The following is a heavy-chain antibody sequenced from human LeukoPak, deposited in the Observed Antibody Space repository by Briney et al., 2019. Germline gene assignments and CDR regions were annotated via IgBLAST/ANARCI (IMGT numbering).Heavy chain of an antibody. V-gene: IGHV3-30*02. Sequence: DSVEGRFTISRDNSNNTLSLQMNSLRVEDTAVYYCAKGLRQHLVTLYYYYIMDVWGQGTTVTVSS. J-gene: IGHJ6*02. D-gene: IGHD6-13*01. CDR3: AKGLRQHLVTLYYYYIMDV.